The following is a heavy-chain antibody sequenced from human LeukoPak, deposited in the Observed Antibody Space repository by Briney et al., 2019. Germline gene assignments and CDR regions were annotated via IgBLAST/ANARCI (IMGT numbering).Heavy chain of an antibody. D-gene: IGHD1-26*01. CDR3: AKDDGGSYYIYYYYMDV. Sequence: GGSLRLSCSASGFTFTTYGMNWVRQAPGKGLEWGSGIGGSGTRTYYADSVKGRFTISRDNSKNTLYLQMNSLRAEDTAVYYCAKDDGGSYYIYYYYMDVWGKGTTVTISS. V-gene: IGHV3-23*01. CDR2: IGGSGTRT. J-gene: IGHJ6*03. CDR1: GFTFTTYG.